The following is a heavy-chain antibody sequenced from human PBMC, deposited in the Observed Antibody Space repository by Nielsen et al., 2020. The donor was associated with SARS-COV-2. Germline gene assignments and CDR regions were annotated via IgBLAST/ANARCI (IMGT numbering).Heavy chain of an antibody. CDR2: IKSETDGGTT. CDR3: TTEGYSGYDALHV. J-gene: IGHJ6*02. D-gene: IGHD5-12*01. CDR1: GFTFSNAW. Sequence: GESLKISCAASGFTFSNAWMSWVRQAPGKGLEWVGRIKSETDGGTTDYAAPVKGRFTISRDDSKNTLYLQMNSLKTEDTAVYYCTTEGYSGYDALHVWGQRTTVTVSS. V-gene: IGHV3-15*01.